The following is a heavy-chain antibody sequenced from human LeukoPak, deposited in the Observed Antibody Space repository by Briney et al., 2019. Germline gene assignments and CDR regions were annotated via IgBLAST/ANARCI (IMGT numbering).Heavy chain of an antibody. J-gene: IGHJ4*02. V-gene: IGHV3-64*01. CDR3: AKDRRHCSSGSCYAPVDY. D-gene: IGHD2-2*01. CDR1: GFTFSSYA. CDR2: ISSNGGST. Sequence: PGGSLRLSCAASGFTFSSYAMHWVRQAPGKGLEYVSAISSNGGSTYYANSVKGRFTISRDNSKNTLYLQMNSLRAEDTAVYYCAKDRRHCSSGSCYAPVDYWGQGTLVTVSS.